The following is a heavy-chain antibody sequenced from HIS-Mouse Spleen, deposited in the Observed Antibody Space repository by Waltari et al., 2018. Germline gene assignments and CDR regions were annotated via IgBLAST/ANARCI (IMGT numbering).Heavy chain of an antibody. CDR2: IYYRGST. Sequence: QLQLQESGPGLVKPSETLSLTCTVSGGSISSSSYYWGWIRQPPGKGLGWIGSIYYRGSTYYNPSLKSRVTISVDTSNNQFSLKLSSVTAADTAVYYCAREIPYSSSWYDWYFDLWGRGTLVTVSS. CDR1: GGSISSSSYY. D-gene: IGHD6-13*01. J-gene: IGHJ2*01. CDR3: AREIPYSSSWYDWYFDL. V-gene: IGHV4-39*07.